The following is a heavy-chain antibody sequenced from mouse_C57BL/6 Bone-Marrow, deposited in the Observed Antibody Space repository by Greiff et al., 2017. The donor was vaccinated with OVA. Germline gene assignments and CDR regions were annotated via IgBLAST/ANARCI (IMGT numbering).Heavy chain of an antibody. Sequence: EVHLVESGGDLVKPGGSLKLSCAASGFTFSSYGMSWVRQTPDKRLEWVATISSGGSYTYYPDSVKGRFTISRDNAKNTLYLQMSSLKSEDTAMYYCASRYDGFPWFAYWGQGTLVTVSA. CDR2: ISSGGSYT. D-gene: IGHD2-3*01. CDR3: ASRYDGFPWFAY. CDR1: GFTFSSYG. V-gene: IGHV5-6*01. J-gene: IGHJ3*01.